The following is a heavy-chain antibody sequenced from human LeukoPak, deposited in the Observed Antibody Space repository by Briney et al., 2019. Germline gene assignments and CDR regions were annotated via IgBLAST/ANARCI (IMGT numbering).Heavy chain of an antibody. V-gene: IGHV3-9*03. CDR3: AKGTYYYDSSGFDY. D-gene: IGHD3-22*01. Sequence: GGSLRLSCAASGFTFDDYAMHWVGQAPGKGLEGVSGISWNSGSIGYADSVKGRFTISRDNAKNSLYLQMNSLRAEDMALYYCAKGTYYYDSSGFDYWGQGTLVTVSS. CDR1: GFTFDDYA. J-gene: IGHJ4*02. CDR2: ISWNSGSI.